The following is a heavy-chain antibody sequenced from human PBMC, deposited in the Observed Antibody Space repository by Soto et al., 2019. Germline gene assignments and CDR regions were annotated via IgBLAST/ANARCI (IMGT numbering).Heavy chain of an antibody. J-gene: IGHJ4*02. CDR2: VSHDGRNT. CDR1: GFTFSDYA. Sequence: VQLVESGGGEVQPGRSLRLSCAASGFTFSDYAMHWVRQAPGKGLEWVAVVSHDGRNTHYADSVKGRFTISRDSSKNTGSLEMPSLRAEDTAVYYCAKGGRQWLVTSDFNYWGQGALVTVSS. D-gene: IGHD6-19*01. V-gene: IGHV3-30*18. CDR3: AKGGRQWLVTSDFNY.